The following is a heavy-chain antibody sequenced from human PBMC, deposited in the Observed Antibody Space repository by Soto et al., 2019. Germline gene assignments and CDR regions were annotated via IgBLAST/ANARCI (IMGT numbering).Heavy chain of an antibody. V-gene: IGHV1-69*13. D-gene: IGHD6-13*01. CDR2: IIPIFGTA. J-gene: IGHJ4*02. Sequence: GASVKVSCKASGGTFSSYAISWVRQAPGQGLEWMGGIIPIFGTANYAQKFQGRVTITADESTNTAYMELSSLRSEDTAVYYCHSAGYSSSWYDLDYWGQGTLVTVSS. CDR1: GGTFSSYA. CDR3: HSAGYSSSWYDLDY.